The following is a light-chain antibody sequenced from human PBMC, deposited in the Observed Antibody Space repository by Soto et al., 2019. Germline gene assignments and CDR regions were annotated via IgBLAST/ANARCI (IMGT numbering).Light chain of an antibody. J-gene: IGKJ4*01. CDR3: QQYVSSPLT. CDR2: GTS. CDR1: QSVDSRY. V-gene: IGKV3-20*01. Sequence: EIVLTQSPGTLSLSPGERATLSRRASQSVDSRYLAWYQQKPGQAPNLLIYGTSSRATGIPDRFSGSGSGADFTLTISRLEPEDFAVYYCQQYVSSPLTFGGGTKVDIK.